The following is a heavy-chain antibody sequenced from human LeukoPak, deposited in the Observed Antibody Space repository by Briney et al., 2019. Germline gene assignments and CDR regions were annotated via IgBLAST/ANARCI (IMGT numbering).Heavy chain of an antibody. CDR3: ARGADSGYSSDN. CDR2: INSDGRST. CDR1: GFTFSNYS. V-gene: IGHV3-74*01. J-gene: IGHJ4*02. D-gene: IGHD6-13*01. Sequence: GGSLRFSCAASGFTFSNYSMRWVRHAPGKGLVWVSRINSDGRSTNYADSVKGRFTISRDNAKNTLYLQMNSLRAEDTAVYYCARGADSGYSSDNWGQGTVVSVSS.